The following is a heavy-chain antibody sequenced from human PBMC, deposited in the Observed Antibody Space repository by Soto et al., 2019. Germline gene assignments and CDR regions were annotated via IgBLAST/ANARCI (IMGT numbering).Heavy chain of an antibody. Sequence: GGSLRLSCAASGFTFSSYSMNWVRQAPGKGLEWVSSISSSSYIYYADSVKGRFTISRDNAKNSLYLQMNSLRAEDTAVYYCASPYYYDSSGYLYYYGMDVWGQGTTVTVSS. J-gene: IGHJ6*02. CDR3: ASPYYYDSSGYLYYYGMDV. D-gene: IGHD3-22*01. V-gene: IGHV3-21*01. CDR2: ISSSSYI. CDR1: GFTFSSYS.